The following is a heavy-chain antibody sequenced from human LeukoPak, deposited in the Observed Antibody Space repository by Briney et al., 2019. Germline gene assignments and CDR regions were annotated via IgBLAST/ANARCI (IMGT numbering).Heavy chain of an antibody. V-gene: IGHV3-49*04. D-gene: IGHD2/OR15-2a*01. Sequence: GGSLRLSCTASGFTFGDYALTWVRQAPGKGLEWIGFIRSTPFGGSTDYAASVKGRFTISRDDSKSIAYLQMNSLKTEDTAVYYCARGGEYSDPSGVFWGQGTLVTVSS. CDR3: ARGGEYSDPSGVF. J-gene: IGHJ4*02. CDR1: GFTFGDYA. CDR2: IRSTPFGGST.